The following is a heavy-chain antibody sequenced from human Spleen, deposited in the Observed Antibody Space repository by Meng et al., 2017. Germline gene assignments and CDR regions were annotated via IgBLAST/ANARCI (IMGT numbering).Heavy chain of an antibody. CDR1: GGSFSDYY. V-gene: IGHV4-34*10. CDR3: ARRRAAAGMGY. J-gene: IGHJ4*02. Sequence: QVPRQGSGPGLVKPSAPRPLTCAVYGGSFSDYYWSWIRQPPGKGLEWIGEINHSGSTNYNPSLESRATISVDTSQNKLSLNLRFVTAADSAVYYCARRRAAAGMGYWGQGTLVTVSS. D-gene: IGHD6-13*01. CDR2: INHSGST.